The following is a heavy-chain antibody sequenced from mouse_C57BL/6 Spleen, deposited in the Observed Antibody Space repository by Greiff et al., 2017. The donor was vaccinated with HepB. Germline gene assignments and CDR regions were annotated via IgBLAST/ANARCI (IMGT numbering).Heavy chain of an antibody. CDR2: IWSGGST. V-gene: IGHV2-2*01. J-gene: IGHJ3*01. Sequence: QVQLQQSGPGLVQPSQSLSITCTVSGFSLTSYGVHWVRQSPGKGLEWLGVIWSGGSTDYNAAFISRLSISKDNSKSQVFFKMNSLQADDTAIYYCARIGYDPTSFAYWGQGTLVTVSA. CDR1: GFSLTSYG. CDR3: ARIGYDPTSFAY. D-gene: IGHD2-3*01.